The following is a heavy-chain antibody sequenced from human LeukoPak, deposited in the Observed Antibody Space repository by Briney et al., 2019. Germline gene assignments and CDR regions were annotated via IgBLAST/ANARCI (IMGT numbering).Heavy chain of an antibody. D-gene: IGHD2-2*01. CDR3: ARAAVPAAKNDAFDI. CDR1: GGTFSSYA. CDR2: IIPIFGIA. J-gene: IGHJ3*02. Sequence: SVKVSCKASGGTFSSYAISWVRQAPGQGLEWMGRIIPIFGIANYAQKFQGRVTITTDKSTSTAYMELSSLRSEDTAVYYCARAAVPAAKNDAFDIWGQGTMVTVSS. V-gene: IGHV1-69*04.